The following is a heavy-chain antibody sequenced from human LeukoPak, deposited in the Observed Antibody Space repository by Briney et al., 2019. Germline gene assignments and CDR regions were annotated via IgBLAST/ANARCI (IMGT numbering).Heavy chain of an antibody. CDR2: ISHDGSNK. Sequence: GGSLRLSCAASGFTFSSYAMHWVRQAPGKGLEWVAVISHDGSNKYYADSVKGRFTISRDNSKNTLYLQVNSLRAEDTAVYYCARRRYCSGGSCYSVAVDYWGQGTLVTVSS. V-gene: IGHV3-30-3*01. CDR1: GFTFSSYA. CDR3: ARRRYCSGGSCYSVAVDY. D-gene: IGHD2-15*01. J-gene: IGHJ4*02.